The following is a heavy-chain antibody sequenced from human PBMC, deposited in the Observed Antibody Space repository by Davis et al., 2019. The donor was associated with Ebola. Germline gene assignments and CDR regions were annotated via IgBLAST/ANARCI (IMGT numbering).Heavy chain of an antibody. D-gene: IGHD6-19*01. CDR3: ARASFGYNSGWYADY. CDR2: VHGGNGNT. J-gene: IGHJ4*02. Sequence: AASVKVSCKASGYTFTAYYIHWVRQAPGQRLEWMGWVHGGNGNTKYSQRFQGRVTITTDTSASTVYLDLTSLRSDDTAVFYCARASFGYNSGWYADYWGPGSLVTVSS. CDR1: GYTFTAYY. V-gene: IGHV1-3*01.